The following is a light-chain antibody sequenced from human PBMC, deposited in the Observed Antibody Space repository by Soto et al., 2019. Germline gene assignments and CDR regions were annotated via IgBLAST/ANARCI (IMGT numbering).Light chain of an antibody. J-gene: IGLJ3*02. V-gene: IGLV1-44*01. Sequence: QAVVTQPPSASGTPGQRVTISCSGSSSNIGSNTVNWYQQLPGTAPKLLIYSNNQRPSGVPDRFSGSKSGTSASLAISGLQSDDEADYYCAAWDDSLQVFGGGTKLTVL. CDR2: SNN. CDR1: SSNIGSNT. CDR3: AAWDDSLQV.